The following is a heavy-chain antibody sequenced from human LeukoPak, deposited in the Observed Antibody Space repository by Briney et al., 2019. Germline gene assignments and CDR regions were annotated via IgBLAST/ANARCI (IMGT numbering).Heavy chain of an antibody. CDR3: AQGNDAFDI. D-gene: IGHD6-13*01. CDR2: FDPEDGET. CDR1: GYTLTELS. V-gene: IGHV1-24*01. J-gene: IGHJ3*02. Sequence: AASVKVSCKVSGYTLTELSMHWVRQAPGKGLEWMGGFDPEDGETIYARKFQGRVTMTEDTSTDTAYMELSSLRSGDTAVYYCAQGNDAFDIWGQGTMVTVSS.